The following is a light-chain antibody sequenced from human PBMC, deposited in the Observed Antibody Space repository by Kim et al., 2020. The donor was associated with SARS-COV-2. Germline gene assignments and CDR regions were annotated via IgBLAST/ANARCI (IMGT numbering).Light chain of an antibody. V-gene: IGKV3-15*01. CDR2: GAS. CDR3: QQYNNWPPGIT. CDR1: QSVSSN. J-gene: IGKJ5*01. Sequence: PGERATLSCRASQSVSSNLAWYQQKPGQAPRLLIYGASTRATGIPARFSGSGSGTEFTLTISSLQSEDFAVYYCQQYNNWPPGITFGQRTRLEIK.